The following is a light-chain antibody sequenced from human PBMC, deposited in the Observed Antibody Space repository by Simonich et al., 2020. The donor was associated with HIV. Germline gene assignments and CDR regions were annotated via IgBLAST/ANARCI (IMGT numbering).Light chain of an antibody. CDR3: MQARQTPFT. Sequence: DIVMTQSPLSLPVTPGEPASISCRSSQSLLHSNGYNYLDWYLQKSGQSPQLLIYLGSNRASGVPDRFSGSGSGTDFTLKISRVEADDVGVYYCMQARQTPFTFGPGTKVDIK. V-gene: IGKV2-28*01. J-gene: IGKJ3*01. CDR2: LGS. CDR1: QSLLHSNGYNY.